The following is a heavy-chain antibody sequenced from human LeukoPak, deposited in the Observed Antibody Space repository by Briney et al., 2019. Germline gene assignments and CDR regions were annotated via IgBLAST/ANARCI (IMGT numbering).Heavy chain of an antibody. CDR2: INHSGST. Sequence: PSETLSLTCAVYGGSFSGYYWSWIRQPPGKGLEWIGEINHSGSTNYNPSLKSRVTISVDTSKNQFSLKLSSVTAADTAVYYCARGYYYDSSGYSLFYFQHWGQGTLVTVSS. J-gene: IGHJ1*01. CDR1: GGSFSGYY. CDR3: ARGYYYDSSGYSLFYFQH. D-gene: IGHD3-22*01. V-gene: IGHV4-34*01.